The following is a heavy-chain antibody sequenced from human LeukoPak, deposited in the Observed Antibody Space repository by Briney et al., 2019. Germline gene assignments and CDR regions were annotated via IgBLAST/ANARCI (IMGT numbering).Heavy chain of an antibody. J-gene: IGHJ4*02. CDR2: IYSGGST. Sequence: GGSLRLSCAASGFTFSSYSMNWVRQAPGKGLEWVSVIYSGGSTYYADSVKGRFTISRDNSKNTLYLQMNSLRAEDTAVYYCARNSGGDYWGQGTLVTVSS. D-gene: IGHD1-26*01. V-gene: IGHV3-53*01. CDR3: ARNSGGDY. CDR1: GFTFSSYS.